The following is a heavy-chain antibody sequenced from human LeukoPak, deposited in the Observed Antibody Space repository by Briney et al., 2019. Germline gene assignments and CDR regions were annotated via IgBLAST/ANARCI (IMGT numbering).Heavy chain of an antibody. CDR2: IIPIFGTA. J-gene: IGHJ4*02. Sequence: SVKVSCRASGGTFSNYAISWVRQAPGQGLEWMGGIIPIFGTANYAQKFQGRVTITADESTSTAYMELSSLRSEDTAVYYCASFLYYYGPRSPPQYGYWGQGTLVTVSS. CDR3: ASFLYYYGPRSPPQYGY. V-gene: IGHV1-69*13. D-gene: IGHD3-10*01. CDR1: GGTFSNYA.